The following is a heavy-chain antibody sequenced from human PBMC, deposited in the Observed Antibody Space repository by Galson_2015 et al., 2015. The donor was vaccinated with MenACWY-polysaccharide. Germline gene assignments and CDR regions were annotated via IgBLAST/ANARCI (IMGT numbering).Heavy chain of an antibody. J-gene: IGHJ4*02. D-gene: IGHD5-18*01. CDR1: GFTFSTYS. Sequence: SLRLSCAASGFTFSTYSMNWVRQAPGKGLEWVSYISSSSSTIYYADSVKGRFTISRDNAKNSLYLQMNTLRDEDTAVYYCARVPGYSYGYYDWRGQGTLVTVSS. CDR2: ISSSSSTI. CDR3: ARVPGYSYGYYDW. V-gene: IGHV3-48*02.